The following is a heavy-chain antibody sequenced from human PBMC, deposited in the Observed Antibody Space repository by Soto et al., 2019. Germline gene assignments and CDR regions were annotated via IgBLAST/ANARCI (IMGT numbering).Heavy chain of an antibody. D-gene: IGHD7-27*01. V-gene: IGHV1-8*01. Sequence: ASVKVSCKAAAYTFTSYDINWVRQATGQDFEWMGWMNPNNGNTAYAQKFQGRVTMTRDTSKSTAFMELSSLTSEDTAVYYCARGPRNWGVDYWCQGTLVTAPQ. J-gene: IGHJ4*02. CDR3: ARGPRNWGVDY. CDR1: AYTFTSYD. CDR2: MNPNNGNT.